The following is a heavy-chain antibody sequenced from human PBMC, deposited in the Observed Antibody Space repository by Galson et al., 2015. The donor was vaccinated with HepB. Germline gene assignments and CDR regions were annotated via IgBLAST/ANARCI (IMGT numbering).Heavy chain of an antibody. J-gene: IGHJ3*02. CDR3: ARDRGSRWLQLWGDAFDI. CDR1: GFTFSSYW. CDR2: INSDGSST. D-gene: IGHD5-24*01. Sequence: SLRLSCAASGFTFSSYWMHWVRQAPGKGLVWVSRINSDGSSTSYADSVKGRFTISRDNAKNTLYLQMNSLRAEDTAVYYCARDRGSRWLQLWGDAFDIWGQGTMVTVSS. V-gene: IGHV3-74*01.